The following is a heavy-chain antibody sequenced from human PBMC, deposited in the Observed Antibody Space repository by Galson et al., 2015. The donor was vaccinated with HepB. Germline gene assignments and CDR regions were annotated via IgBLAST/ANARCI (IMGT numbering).Heavy chain of an antibody. CDR3: TRYSSSWYRDYYYYGMDV. CDR1: GFTFGDFA. D-gene: IGHD6-13*01. J-gene: IGHJ6*02. Sequence: SLRLSCAASGFTFGDFAMSWFRQAPGKGLEWVGFIRSKAYGGTTEYAASVKGRFTISRDDSKSIAYLQMKSLKTEDTAVYYCTRYSSSWYRDYYYYGMDVWGQGTTVTVSS. V-gene: IGHV3-49*03. CDR2: IRSKAYGGTT.